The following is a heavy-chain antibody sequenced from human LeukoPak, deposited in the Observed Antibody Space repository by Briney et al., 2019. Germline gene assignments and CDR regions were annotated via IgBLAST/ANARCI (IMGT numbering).Heavy chain of an antibody. CDR1: GFTSSCSA. CDR2: IRSKANSYAT. Sequence: GGSLRLSCAASGFTSSCSAMNWVRQASGKGLAWVGRIRSKANSYATAYAASLQDRFTISRDESTNTAYLQLNSLKTEDTAVYYCTRQVLAAAGKQDWGQGTLVTVSS. CDR3: TRQVLAAAGKQD. V-gene: IGHV3-73*01. D-gene: IGHD6-13*01. J-gene: IGHJ4*02.